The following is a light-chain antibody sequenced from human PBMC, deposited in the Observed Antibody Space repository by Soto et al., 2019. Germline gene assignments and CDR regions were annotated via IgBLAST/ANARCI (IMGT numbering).Light chain of an antibody. V-gene: IGKV1-39*01. CDR1: QSISSY. CDR2: AAS. CDR3: QQSYSTPRF. J-gene: IGKJ2*01. Sequence: DIQMTQSPSSLSASVGDRVTITCRASQSISSYLNWYQQKPGKAPKLLIYAASSLQSGVPSRFSGSGSGTDFTLTISSLQPDDFATYYCQQSYSTPRFFGQGTKLEIK.